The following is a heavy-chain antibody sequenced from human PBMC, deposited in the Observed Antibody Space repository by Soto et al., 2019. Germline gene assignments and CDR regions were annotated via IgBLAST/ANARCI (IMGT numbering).Heavy chain of an antibody. CDR3: ASPYYYGLGTHYYYYYGMDV. V-gene: IGHV3-30-3*01. CDR2: ISYDGSNK. J-gene: IGHJ6*02. Sequence: GGSLRLSCAASGFTFSSYAMHWVRQAPGKGLEWVAVISYDGSNKYYADSVKGRFTISRDNSKNTLYLQMNSLRAEDTAVYYCASPYYYGLGTHYYYYYGMDVWGQGTTVTVSS. CDR1: GFTFSSYA. D-gene: IGHD3-10*01.